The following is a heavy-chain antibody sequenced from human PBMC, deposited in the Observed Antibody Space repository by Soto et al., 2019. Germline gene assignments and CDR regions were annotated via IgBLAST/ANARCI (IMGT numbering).Heavy chain of an antibody. V-gene: IGHV1-18*01. J-gene: IGHJ4*02. CDR3: ARGRDGDY. D-gene: IGHD6-6*01. Sequence: QVHLVQSGAEVKKPGASVKVSCKGSGYAFTTYGITWVRQAPGQGLEWMEWISAHNGNTNYAQKRQRRVTVNRDTSTSTANMELRSLRSEDTAVYYCARGRDGDYWGQGALVTVSS. CDR2: ISAHNGNT. CDR1: GYAFTTYG.